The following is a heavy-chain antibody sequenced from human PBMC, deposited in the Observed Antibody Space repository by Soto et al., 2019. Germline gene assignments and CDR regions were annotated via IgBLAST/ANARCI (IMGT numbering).Heavy chain of an antibody. CDR1: GYTFTSYG. CDR2: ISAHNGNT. D-gene: IGHD1-1*01. Sequence: QVHLVQSGAEVKKPGASVKVSCKASGYTFTSYGITWVRQAPGQGLEWMGWISAHNGNTDYAQKLQGRVIVTRDTSTSTAYMELRRLISDDPAGYYCARGRYGDYWGQGALVTVSS. V-gene: IGHV1-18*01. CDR3: ARGRYGDY. J-gene: IGHJ4*02.